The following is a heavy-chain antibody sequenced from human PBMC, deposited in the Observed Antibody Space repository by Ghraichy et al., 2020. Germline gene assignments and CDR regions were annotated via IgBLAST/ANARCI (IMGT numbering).Heavy chain of an antibody. CDR1: GFTFSSYA. CDR3: ARLLGYAFDI. Sequence: LSLTCAASGFTFSSYAMHWVRQAPGKGLEYVSAISSNGGSTYYANSVKGRFTISRDNSKNTLYLQMGSLRAEDMAVYYCARLLGYAFDIWGQGTMVTVSS. V-gene: IGHV3-64*01. CDR2: ISSNGGST. J-gene: IGHJ3*02. D-gene: IGHD3-16*01.